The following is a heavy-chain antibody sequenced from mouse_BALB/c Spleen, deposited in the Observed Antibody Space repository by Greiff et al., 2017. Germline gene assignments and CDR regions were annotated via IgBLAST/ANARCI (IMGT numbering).Heavy chain of an antibody. D-gene: IGHD2-2*01. CDR1: GYAFSSYW. CDR3: ARSGLRHAMDY. V-gene: IGHV1-80*01. Sequence: VQLQQSGAELVRPGSSVKLSCKASGYAFSSYWMHWVKQRPGQGLEWIGQIYPGDGDTNYNGKFKGKATLTADKSSSTAYMQLSSLTSEDSAVYFCARSGLRHAMDYWGQGTSVTVSS. CDR2: IYPGDGDT. J-gene: IGHJ4*01.